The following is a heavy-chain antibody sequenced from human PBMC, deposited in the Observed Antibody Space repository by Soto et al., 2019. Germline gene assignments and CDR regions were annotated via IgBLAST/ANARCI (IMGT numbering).Heavy chain of an antibody. CDR3: ARVTCTPNLFDS. CDR1: GDSISSPDYY. Sequence: SETLSLTCTVSGDSISSPDYYWSWIRQAPGKGLELIGYVYYRGSIYYTPSFESRVSISIDTSKNQFSLRLTSVTAADSAVYFCARVTCTPNLFDSWGQGILATFSS. D-gene: IGHD2-2*01. J-gene: IGHJ5*01. CDR2: VYYRGSI. V-gene: IGHV4-30-4*01.